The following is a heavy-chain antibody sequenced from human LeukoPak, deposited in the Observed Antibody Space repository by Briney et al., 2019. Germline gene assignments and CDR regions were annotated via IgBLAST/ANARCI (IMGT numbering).Heavy chain of an antibody. CDR1: GGTFSSYA. CDR3: ASWDSGSYYDY. J-gene: IGHJ4*02. Sequence: GASVKVSCKASGGTFSSYAISWVRQAPGQGLEWMGWISAYNGNTNYAQKLQGRVTMTTDTSTSTAYMELRSLRSDDTAVYYCASWDSGSYYDYWGQGTLVTVSS. D-gene: IGHD1-26*01. V-gene: IGHV1-18*01. CDR2: ISAYNGNT.